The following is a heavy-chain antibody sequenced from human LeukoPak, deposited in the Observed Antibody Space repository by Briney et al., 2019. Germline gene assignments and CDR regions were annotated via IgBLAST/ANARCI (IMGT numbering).Heavy chain of an antibody. CDR1: GFTFSSYG. CDR2: ISGSGGST. D-gene: IGHD2-15*01. J-gene: IGHJ5*02. V-gene: IGHV3-23*01. CDR3: ARAICSGGSCYGDWFDP. Sequence: GGSLRLSCAASGFTFSSYGMSWVRQAPGKGLEWVSVISGSGGSTYYADSVKGRFTISRDNSKNTLYLQMNSLRAEDTAVYYCARAICSGGSCYGDWFDPWGQGTLVTVSS.